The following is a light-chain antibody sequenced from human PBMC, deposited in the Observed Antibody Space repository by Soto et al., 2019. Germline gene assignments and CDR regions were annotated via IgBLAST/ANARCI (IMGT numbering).Light chain of an antibody. CDR2: DTS. CDR3: QQYGTSEII. J-gene: IGKJ5*01. Sequence: EIVLTQSPGTLSLSPGERATLSCGASQTLSNSFIAWYQQKPGQAPRLLIDDTSSRATGVPDRYSASGSGTDFTLTISRLEPEDFAVVFCQQYGTSEIIFGQGTRLEIK. CDR1: QTLSNSF. V-gene: IGKV3-20*01.